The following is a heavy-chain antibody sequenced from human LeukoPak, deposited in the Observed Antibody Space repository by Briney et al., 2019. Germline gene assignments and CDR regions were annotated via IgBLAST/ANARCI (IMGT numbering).Heavy chain of an antibody. V-gene: IGHV4-34*01. CDR1: GGSFSGYY. D-gene: IGHD3-10*01. Sequence: SETLSLTCAVYGGSFSGYYWSWIRQPPGKGLEWIGEINHSGSTNYNPSLKSRVTISVDTSKNQFSLKLSSVTAADTAVYYCARLRKGSGSYCGFDYWGQGTLVTVSS. J-gene: IGHJ4*02. CDR3: ARLRKGSGSYCGFDY. CDR2: INHSGST.